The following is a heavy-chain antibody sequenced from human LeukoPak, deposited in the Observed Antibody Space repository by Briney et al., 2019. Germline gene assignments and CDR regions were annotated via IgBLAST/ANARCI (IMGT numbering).Heavy chain of an antibody. Sequence: GGSLRLSCAASGFTFSSYEMNWVRQASGKGLEWVSYISISGSTIYYADSVKGRFTISRDNAKNSLHLQMNSLRAEDTAVYYCARETGPYHDYWGQGTLVTVSS. V-gene: IGHV3-48*03. D-gene: IGHD3-9*01. J-gene: IGHJ4*02. CDR2: ISISGSTI. CDR3: ARETGPYHDY. CDR1: GFTFSSYE.